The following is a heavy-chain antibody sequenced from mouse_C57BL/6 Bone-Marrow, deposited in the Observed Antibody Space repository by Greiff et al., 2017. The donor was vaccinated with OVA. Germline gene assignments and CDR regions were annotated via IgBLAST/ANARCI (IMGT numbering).Heavy chain of an antibody. CDR3: ARQGGYYYAMDY. D-gene: IGHD2-2*01. J-gene: IGHJ4*01. CDR1: GFTFSSYG. CDR2: ISSGGSYT. V-gene: IGHV5-6*01. Sequence: EVNLVESGGDLVKPGGSLKLSCAASGFTFSSYGMSWVRQTPDKRLEWVATISSGGSYTYYPDSVKGRFTISRDNAKNTLYLQMSSLKSEDTAMYYCARQGGYYYAMDYWGQGTSVTVSS.